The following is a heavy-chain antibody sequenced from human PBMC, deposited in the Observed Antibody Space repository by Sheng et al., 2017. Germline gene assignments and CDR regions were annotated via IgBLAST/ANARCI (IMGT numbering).Heavy chain of an antibody. CDR2: ISGSGGST. V-gene: IGHV3-23*01. D-gene: IGHD5-18*01. CDR3: AKERNTAMVLYYFDY. CDR1: DSPLVSYA. J-gene: IGHJ4*02. Sequence: EVQLLESGGGLVQPGGSRRDSPVQPLDSPLVSYAMSWVRQAPGKGLEWVSAISGSGGSTYYADSVKGRFTISRDNSKNTLYLQMNSLRAEDTAVYYCAKERNTAMVLYYFDYWGRGNPGHRLL.